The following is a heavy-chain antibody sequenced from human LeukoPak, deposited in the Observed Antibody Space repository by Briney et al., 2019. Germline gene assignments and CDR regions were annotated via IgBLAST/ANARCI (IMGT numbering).Heavy chain of an antibody. J-gene: IGHJ3*02. V-gene: IGHV5-51*01. CDR3: ARHIGLVAPDGFDI. D-gene: IGHD2-8*02. CDR2: IYPVDSDT. Sequence: GESLKISCKGSGYSFTNYWIGWVRQMPGKGLGWMGIIYPVDSDTRYSPCFPGQVTISVDKSISTAYLQWSSLKASDTAMYYCARHIGLVAPDGFDIWGQGTMVTVSS. CDR1: GYSFTNYW.